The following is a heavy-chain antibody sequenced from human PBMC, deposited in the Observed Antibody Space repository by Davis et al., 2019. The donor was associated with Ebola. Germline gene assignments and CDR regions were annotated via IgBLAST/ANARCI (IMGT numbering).Heavy chain of an antibody. Sequence: ASVKVSCKASGYTFTGYYMHWVRQAPGQGLEWMGRINPNSGGTNYAQKFQGRVTMTRDTSISTAYMELSRLRSDDTAVYYCARMLGEEIGCSSTSCYLYYYYGMDVWGKGTTVTVSS. CDR1: GYTFTGYY. V-gene: IGHV1-2*06. D-gene: IGHD2-2*01. J-gene: IGHJ6*04. CDR2: INPNSGGT. CDR3: ARMLGEEIGCSSTSCYLYYYYGMDV.